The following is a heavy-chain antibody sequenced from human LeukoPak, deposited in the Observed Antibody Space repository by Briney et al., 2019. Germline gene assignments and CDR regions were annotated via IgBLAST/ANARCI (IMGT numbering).Heavy chain of an antibody. D-gene: IGHD1-26*01. CDR2: MNPNSGNT. V-gene: IGHV1-8*03. Sequence: GASVKVSCKASGYTFTSYDINWGRQGTGQGLEWMGWMNPNSGNTGYAQKFQGTVTITRNTSISTAYMEMSSLRSEDTPVYYCARVLTRGALVGPRDAFDIWGQGTMVTVSS. J-gene: IGHJ3*02. CDR3: ARVLTRGALVGPRDAFDI. CDR1: GYTFTSYD.